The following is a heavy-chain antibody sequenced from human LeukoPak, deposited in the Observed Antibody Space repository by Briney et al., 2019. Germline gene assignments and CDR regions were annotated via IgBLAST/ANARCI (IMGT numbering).Heavy chain of an antibody. CDR1: GYTFTSYH. CDR2: INPSEGST. CDR3: ARSDKMDV. J-gene: IGHJ6*02. V-gene: IGHV1-46*01. Sequence: ASVKVSCKASGYTFTSYHIHWVRQVPGQGLEWMVVINPSEGSTDYAQKFQDRVSLTRDTSTSTVYMELSRLRYEDTAVYYCARSDKMDVWGQGTTVTVSS.